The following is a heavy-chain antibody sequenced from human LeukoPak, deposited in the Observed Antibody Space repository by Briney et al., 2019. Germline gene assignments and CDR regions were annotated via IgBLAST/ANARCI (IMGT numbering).Heavy chain of an antibody. J-gene: IGHJ4*02. CDR2: INPSGGST. D-gene: IGHD6-19*01. CDR1: GYTFTRYY. Sequence: SVKISCKASGYTFTRYYMLWVRQAPGQGLELNRLINPSGGSTSYAQKFQGRVTMTRDTSTSTVYMELSSLRSEDTAVYYCAREDSSGWYVFDYWGQGTLVTVSS. V-gene: IGHV1-46*01. CDR3: AREDSSGWYVFDY.